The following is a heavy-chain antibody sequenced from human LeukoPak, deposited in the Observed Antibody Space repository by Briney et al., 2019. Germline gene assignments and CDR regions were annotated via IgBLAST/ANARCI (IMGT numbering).Heavy chain of an antibody. J-gene: IGHJ4*02. CDR2: IGGSGGST. V-gene: IGHV3-23*01. CDR1: GFPFSSYA. CDR3: AKDDLVGATGDYFDY. D-gene: IGHD1-26*01. Sequence: GGSLRLFCAASGFPFSSYAMSWVRQAPGKGLEWVSAIGGSGGSTYYADSVKGRFTISRDNSKNTLYLQMNSLRAEDTAVYYCAKDDLVGATGDYFDYWGQGTLVTVSS.